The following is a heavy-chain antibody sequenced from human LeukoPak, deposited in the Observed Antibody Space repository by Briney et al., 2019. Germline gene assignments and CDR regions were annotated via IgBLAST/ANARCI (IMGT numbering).Heavy chain of an antibody. J-gene: IGHJ3*02. Sequence: GGSLRLSCAASGFSFSSYWIHWVRQGPGKGLVWVSRVSFDGSSTTYADSVKGRFTISRDNSKNTLYLQMSSLRVEDTAVYYCVKGGFYTRDAFDIWGQGTMVTVSS. D-gene: IGHD3-16*01. CDR2: VSFDGSST. V-gene: IGHV3-74*01. CDR3: VKGGFYTRDAFDI. CDR1: GFSFSSYW.